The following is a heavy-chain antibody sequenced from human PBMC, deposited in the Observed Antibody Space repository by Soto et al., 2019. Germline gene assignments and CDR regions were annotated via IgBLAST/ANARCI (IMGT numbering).Heavy chain of an antibody. CDR2: INHSGST. V-gene: IGHV4-34*01. D-gene: IGHD2-15*01. J-gene: IGHJ3*02. Sequence: SETLSLTCAVYGGSFSGYYWSWIRQPPGKGLEWIGEINHSGSTNYNPSLKSRVTISVDTSKNQFSLKLSSVTAADMAVYYCARGRGARRTSYCSGGSCYGVRSAFDIWGQGTMVTVSS. CDR3: ARGRGARRTSYCSGGSCYGVRSAFDI. CDR1: GGSFSGYY.